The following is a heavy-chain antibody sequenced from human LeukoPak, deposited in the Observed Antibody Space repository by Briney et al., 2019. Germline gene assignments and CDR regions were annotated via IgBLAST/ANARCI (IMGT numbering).Heavy chain of an antibody. J-gene: IGHJ4*02. CDR2: IYYSGST. CDR1: GGSISSYY. D-gene: IGHD6-19*01. CDR3: ARAQSSGWYFYFDY. V-gene: IGHV4-59*01. Sequence: SETLSLTCTVSGGSISSYYWSWIRQPPGKGLEWIGYIYYSGSTNYNPSLKGRVTISVDTSKNQFSLKLSSVTAADTAVYYCARAQSSGWYFYFDYWGQGTLVTVSS.